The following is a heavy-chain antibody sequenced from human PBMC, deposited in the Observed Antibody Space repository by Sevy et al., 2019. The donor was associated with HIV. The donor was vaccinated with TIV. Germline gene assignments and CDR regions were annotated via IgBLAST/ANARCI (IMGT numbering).Heavy chain of an antibody. J-gene: IGHJ4*02. Sequence: WGSLRLSCAASGFTFSSYAMHWVRQAPGKGLEWVAVISYDGSNKYYADSVKGRFTISRDNSKNTLYLQMNSLRAEDTAVYYCARDHGYSYGTGYYFDYWGQGTLVTVSS. CDR3: ARDHGYSYGTGYYFDY. V-gene: IGHV3-30-3*01. CDR1: GFTFSSYA. D-gene: IGHD5-18*01. CDR2: ISYDGSNK.